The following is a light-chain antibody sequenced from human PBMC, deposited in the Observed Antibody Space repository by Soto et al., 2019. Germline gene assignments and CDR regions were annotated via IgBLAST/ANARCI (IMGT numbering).Light chain of an antibody. Sequence: DIQMTQSPSTLSASVGDRVTITCRASQSISGWLAWYQQEPGKAPKLLIYAASTLESGVPSRFSGSGSGTDFTLTISSLQPEDFATYYCQQSYNNPKTFGQGTKVDIK. CDR3: QQSYNNPKT. J-gene: IGKJ1*01. V-gene: IGKV1-39*01. CDR2: AAS. CDR1: QSISGW.